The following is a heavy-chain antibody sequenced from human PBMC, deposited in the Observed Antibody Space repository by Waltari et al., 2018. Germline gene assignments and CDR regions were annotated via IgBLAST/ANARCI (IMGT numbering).Heavy chain of an antibody. CDR2: ISWNDDK. V-gene: IGHV2-5*01. CDR1: GFSLTTRGVG. D-gene: IGHD2-2*01. Sequence: QITLKEHGPTLVMPTQTLTLTCTFSGFSLTTRGVGVGWIRQPPGKPLEWLAFISWNDDKRYSPSLKNRITIIKDSSKSQVVLIMTDVDPVDTATYYCVHMSPRCNRDSCSIYNWFSPWGQGILVTVSS. CDR3: VHMSPRCNRDSCSIYNWFSP. J-gene: IGHJ5*02.